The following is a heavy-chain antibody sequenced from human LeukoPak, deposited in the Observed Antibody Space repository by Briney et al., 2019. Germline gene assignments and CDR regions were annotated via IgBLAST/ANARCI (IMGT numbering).Heavy chain of an antibody. Sequence: PSATLSLTCTVSGGSISSSSYYWGWIRQPPGKGREWIGSIYYSGSTYYNPSLKSRVTISVDTSKNQFSLKLSSVTAADTAVYYCARHIPPPYYDILTGYSLFDYWGQGTLVTVSS. CDR3: ARHIPPPYYDILTGYSLFDY. CDR1: GGSISSSSYY. D-gene: IGHD3-9*01. V-gene: IGHV4-39*01. J-gene: IGHJ4*02. CDR2: IYYSGST.